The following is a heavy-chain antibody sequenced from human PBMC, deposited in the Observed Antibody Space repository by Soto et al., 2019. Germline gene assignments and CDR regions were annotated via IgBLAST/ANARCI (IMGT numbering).Heavy chain of an antibody. V-gene: IGHV3-30*03. J-gene: IGHJ4*02. CDR2: ISYDGSNK. CDR1: GFTFSSYA. CDR3: ATGIAAAGGFDY. Sequence: GGSLRLSCAASGFTFSSYAMSWVRQAPGKGLEWVAVISYDGSNKYYADSVKGRFTISRDNSKNTLYLQMNSLRAEDTAVYYCATGIAAAGGFDYWGQGTLVTVSS. D-gene: IGHD6-13*01.